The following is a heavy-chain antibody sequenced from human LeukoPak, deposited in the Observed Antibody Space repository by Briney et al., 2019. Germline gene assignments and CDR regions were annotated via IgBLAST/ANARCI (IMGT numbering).Heavy chain of an antibody. CDR1: GGSISSYY. Sequence: PSETLSLTCTVSGGSISSYYWSWIRQPPGKGLEWIGNIYYSGSTNYNPSLKSRVTISVDTSKNQFSLKLSSVTAADTAVYYCARHVWQDAFDIWGQGTMVTVSS. D-gene: IGHD3-16*01. CDR2: IYYSGST. J-gene: IGHJ3*02. V-gene: IGHV4-59*08. CDR3: ARHVWQDAFDI.